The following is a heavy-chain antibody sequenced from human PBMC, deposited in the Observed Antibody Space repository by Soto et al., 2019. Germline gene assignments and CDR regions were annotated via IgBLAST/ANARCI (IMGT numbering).Heavy chain of an antibody. CDR3: ARRAAKIGSYCWFDP. J-gene: IGHJ5*02. CDR1: GYSFTSYW. D-gene: IGHD6-13*01. V-gene: IGHV5-51*01. Sequence: PGESLKISCKGSGYSFTSYWIGWVRQMPGKGLEWMGIIYPGDFDTRYSPSFQGQVTISADKSISTAYLQWSSLKASDTAMYYCARRAAKIGSYCWFDPWGQGTLVTVSS. CDR2: IYPGDFDT.